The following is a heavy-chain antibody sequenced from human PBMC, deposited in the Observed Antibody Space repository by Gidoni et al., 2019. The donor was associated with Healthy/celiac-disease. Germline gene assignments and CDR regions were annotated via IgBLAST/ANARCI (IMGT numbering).Heavy chain of an antibody. D-gene: IGHD1-26*01. J-gene: IGHJ3*01. CDR2: INHSGST. V-gene: IGHV4-34*01. CDR3: AVEIVGAIFPFP. CDR1: GGSFSGYY. Sequence: QVQLQQWGAGLLKPSETLSLTCAVYGGSFSGYYWSWTRQPPGKGLEWIGEINHSGSTNYNPSLKSRVTISVDTSKNQFSLKLSAVTAADTAVYYCAVEIVGAIFPFPWGQGTMVTVSS.